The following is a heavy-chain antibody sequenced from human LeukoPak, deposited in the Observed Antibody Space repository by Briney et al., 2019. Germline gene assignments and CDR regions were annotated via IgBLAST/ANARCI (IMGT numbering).Heavy chain of an antibody. D-gene: IGHD2-15*01. CDR2: IYESGTT. CDR3: ARGAWATRLGS. V-gene: IGHV4-34*01. Sequence: SETLSLTCAVYGESLNSYYRSWVRQPPGEGLEWIGEIYESGTTEYNPSLKSRVTISMVPSKQQFSLSLSSVTAADTAVYYCARGAWATRLGSWGLGTPVIVSS. CDR1: GESLNSYY. J-gene: IGHJ4*02.